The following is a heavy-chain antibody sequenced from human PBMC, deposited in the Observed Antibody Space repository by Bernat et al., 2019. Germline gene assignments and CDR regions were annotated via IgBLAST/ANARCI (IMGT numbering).Heavy chain of an antibody. CDR1: GYSFTSYW. V-gene: IGHV5-10-1*03. CDR3: ARNEREYCNSGVCRTHLDY. Sequence: EVQLVQSGAEVKKPGESLRISCRGSGYSFTSYWITWVRQMPGKGLEWMGRIDPSDSNTEYSPSVQGHVTFSGDKSSSSAYLQWTSLQASDTAMYYWARNEREYCNSGVCRTHLDYWGQGTLVTVSS. CDR2: IDPSDSNT. D-gene: IGHD2/OR15-2a*01. J-gene: IGHJ4*02.